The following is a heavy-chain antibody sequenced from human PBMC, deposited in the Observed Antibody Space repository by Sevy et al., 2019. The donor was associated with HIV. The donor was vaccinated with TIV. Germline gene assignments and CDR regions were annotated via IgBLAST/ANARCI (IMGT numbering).Heavy chain of an antibody. J-gene: IGHJ4*02. Sequence: GGSLRLSCAASGFTFSSYAMSWVRQAPGKGLERVSPISGTGSITYYADSVRGRFTISRDNSNNILYLQMNSLRAEDMAVYFCAKGSHNTGWFPDYWGQGTLVTVS. V-gene: IGHV3-23*01. CDR1: GFTFSSYA. CDR3: AKGSHNTGWFPDY. CDR2: ISGTGSIT. D-gene: IGHD6-19*01.